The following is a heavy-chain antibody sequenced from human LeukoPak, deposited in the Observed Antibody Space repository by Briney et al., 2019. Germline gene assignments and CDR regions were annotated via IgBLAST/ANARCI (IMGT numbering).Heavy chain of an antibody. CDR3: ARWYYDGSGYYYDF. CDR2: IYYSGST. J-gene: IGHJ4*02. CDR1: GGSISSSSYY. D-gene: IGHD3-22*01. V-gene: IGHV4-39*02. Sequence: PSETLSLTCTVSGGSISSSSYYWGWIRQPPGKGLEWIGSIYYSGSTYYNPSLKSRVTISVDTSKNHFSLKLSSVTAADTAVYYCARWYYDGSGYYYDFWGQGTLVTVSS.